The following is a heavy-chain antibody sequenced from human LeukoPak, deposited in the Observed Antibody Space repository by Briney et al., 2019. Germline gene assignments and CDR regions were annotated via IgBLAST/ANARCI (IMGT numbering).Heavy chain of an antibody. CDR1: GFTFSSYW. D-gene: IGHD3-3*01. J-gene: IGHJ4*02. CDR2: KKQDGSEK. Sequence: PGGSLRLSCAASGFTFSSYWMTWVRQAPGKGLEWLANKKQDGSEKYYVDSVKGRFTISRDNAKNSLYLQMNSLRAEDTAVYYCARDQNKGDFWSGYDYYFDYWGQGTLVTVSS. CDR3: ARDQNKGDFWSGYDYYFDY. V-gene: IGHV3-7*01.